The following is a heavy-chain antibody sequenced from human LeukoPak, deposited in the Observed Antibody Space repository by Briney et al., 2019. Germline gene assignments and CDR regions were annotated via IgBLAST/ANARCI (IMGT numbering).Heavy chain of an antibody. Sequence: GGSLRLSCAASGFTFSSYAMSWVRQAPGKGLEWVSAISGSGGSTYYADSVKGRFAISRDNSKNTLYLQMNSLRAEDTAVYYCAKGRATMVRGVRYFDYWGQGTLVTVSS. V-gene: IGHV3-23*01. CDR2: ISGSGGST. D-gene: IGHD3-10*01. CDR3: AKGRATMVRGVRYFDY. J-gene: IGHJ4*02. CDR1: GFTFSSYA.